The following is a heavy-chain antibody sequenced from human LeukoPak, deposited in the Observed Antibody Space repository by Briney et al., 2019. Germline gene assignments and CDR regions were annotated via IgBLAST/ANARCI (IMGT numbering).Heavy chain of an antibody. D-gene: IGHD1-7*01. CDR3: TTDLTGTIKSSDNDY. CDR1: GFTFSNAW. Sequence: GGSLRLSCAASGFTFSNAWMSWVRQAPGKGLEWVGRIKSKTDGGTTDYAAPVKGRFTISRDDSKNTLYLQMNSLKTEDTAVYYCTTDLTGTIKSSDNDYWGQGTLVTVSS. V-gene: IGHV3-15*01. J-gene: IGHJ4*02. CDR2: IKSKTDGGTT.